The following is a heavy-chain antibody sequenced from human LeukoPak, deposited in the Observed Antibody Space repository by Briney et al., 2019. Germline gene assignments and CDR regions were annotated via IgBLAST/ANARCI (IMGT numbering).Heavy chain of an antibody. CDR1: GYDFTSVG. CDR3: ARDTVVAATPWFDP. D-gene: IGHD2-15*01. V-gene: IGHV1-18*01. Sequence: ASVKVSCKASGYDFTSVGITWVRRAPGQGLEWMGWISPYNGNTRYAQKFQGRVAMTTDTSTSTAYMELRSLRSDDTAVYYCARDTVVAATPWFDPWGQGTLVTVSS. J-gene: IGHJ5*02. CDR2: ISPYNGNT.